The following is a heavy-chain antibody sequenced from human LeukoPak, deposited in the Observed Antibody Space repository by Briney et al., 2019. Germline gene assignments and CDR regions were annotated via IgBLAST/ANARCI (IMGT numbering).Heavy chain of an antibody. V-gene: IGHV3-23*01. D-gene: IGHD3-10*01. J-gene: IGHJ4*02. CDR2: IGGSDGVT. CDR3: AKRPNSDLGSYYFDH. CDR1: GFTFSNCA. Sequence: GGSLRLSCAASGFTFSNCAMSWVRQAPGKGLEWVSAIGGSDGVTLYADSVKGRFTVFRDNSKNTLYLEMSNLRVEDTALYYCAKRPNSDLGSYYFDHWGQGTLVTVSS.